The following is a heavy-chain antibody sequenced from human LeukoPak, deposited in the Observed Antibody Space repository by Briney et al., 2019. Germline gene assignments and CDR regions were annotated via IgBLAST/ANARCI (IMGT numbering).Heavy chain of an antibody. Sequence: SETLSLTCTVSGGSISSSSYYWGWIRQPPGKGLEWIGSIYYSGSTYYDPSLKSRVTISVDTSKNQFSLKLSSVTAADTAVYYCARLYYDSSGYFDYWGQGTLVTVSS. D-gene: IGHD3-22*01. CDR1: GGSISSSSYY. J-gene: IGHJ4*02. CDR3: ARLYYDSSGYFDY. V-gene: IGHV4-39*01. CDR2: IYYSGST.